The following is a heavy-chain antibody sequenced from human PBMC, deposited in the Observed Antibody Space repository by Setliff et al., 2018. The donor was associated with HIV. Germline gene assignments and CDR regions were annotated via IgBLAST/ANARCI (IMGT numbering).Heavy chain of an antibody. D-gene: IGHD2-8*01. CDR1: GGTIASGGHY. V-gene: IGHV4-31*03. Sequence: SETLSLTCTVSGGTIASGGHYWSWIRQHPGKGLEWIWYIFYSGDTSYNPSLKSRLTLSLDMSKNQFSLKVNSVTAAYTAVYYCARGDVYCTNGVCYNQHYYPMDVWGQGTTVTVSS. CDR3: ARGDVYCTNGVCYNQHYYPMDV. CDR2: IFYSGDT. J-gene: IGHJ6*02.